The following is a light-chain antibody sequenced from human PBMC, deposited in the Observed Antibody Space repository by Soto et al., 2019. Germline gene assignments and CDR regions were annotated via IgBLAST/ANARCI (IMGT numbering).Light chain of an antibody. CDR3: HQYDTYLWT. CDR2: GAS. Sequence: EIVLTQSPCTLSLSPGERATLSCSASQSVSNNYLAWYQQKPGQAPRLLIYGASNRATGIPDRFSGSGSGTDFTLTISSLQPDDFATYYCHQYDTYLWTFGQGTKVDIK. V-gene: IGKV3-20*01. CDR1: QSVSNNY. J-gene: IGKJ1*01.